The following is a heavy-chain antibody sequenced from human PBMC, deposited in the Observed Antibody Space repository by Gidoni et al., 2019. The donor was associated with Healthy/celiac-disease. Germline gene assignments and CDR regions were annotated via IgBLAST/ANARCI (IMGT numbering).Heavy chain of an antibody. J-gene: IGHJ4*02. V-gene: IGHV4-38-2*01. Sequence: QVQLQESGPGLVKHSETLSLPCAVSGYSISSGYYWGWIRQPPGKGLEWIGSIYHSGSTYYNPSLKSRVTISVDTSKNQFSLKLSSVTAADTAVYYCASQYYYGSGSLDYWGQGTLVTVSS. CDR2: IYHSGST. D-gene: IGHD3-10*01. CDR1: GYSISSGYY. CDR3: ASQYYYGSGSLDY.